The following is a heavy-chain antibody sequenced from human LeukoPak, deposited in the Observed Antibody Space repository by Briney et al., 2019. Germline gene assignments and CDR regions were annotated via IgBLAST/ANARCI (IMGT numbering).Heavy chain of an antibody. CDR1: GFTFSSYG. CDR3: AKCFYYDSSGNFDY. V-gene: IGHV3-33*06. J-gene: IGHJ4*02. Sequence: GRSLRLSCAASGFTFSSYGMHWVRQAPGTGLGWVSVIWYDGSNKYYADSAKGRFTISRDNSKNTLYLQMNSLRAEDTAVYYCAKCFYYDSSGNFDYWGQGTLVTVSS. D-gene: IGHD3-22*01. CDR2: IWYDGSNK.